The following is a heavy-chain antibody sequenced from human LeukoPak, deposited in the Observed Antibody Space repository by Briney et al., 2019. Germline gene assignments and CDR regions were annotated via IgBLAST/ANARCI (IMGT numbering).Heavy chain of an antibody. J-gene: IGHJ3*02. CDR3: AKVNGAVAGTTGAFDI. Sequence: GGSLRLSCAASGFTFSSYAMSWVRQAPGKGLEWVSTISVSGGNTYYADSVKGRFTISRDNSKNTLYLQMNSLRAEDTAVYYCAKVNGAVAGTTGAFDIWGQGTMVTVSS. D-gene: IGHD6-19*01. CDR1: GFTFSSYA. V-gene: IGHV3-23*01. CDR2: ISVSGGNT.